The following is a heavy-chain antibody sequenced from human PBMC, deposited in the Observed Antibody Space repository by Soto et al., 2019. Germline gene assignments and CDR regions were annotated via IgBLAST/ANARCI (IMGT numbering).Heavy chain of an antibody. D-gene: IGHD3-10*01. Sequence: QVQLVQSGADVQRPGSSVRVSCKASGDTFNFYTINWVRQAPGQGLQWMGRINPILSMSNYAPRFQGRVTMTADKSTSTAYMELSSLRSEDTAMYYCATSYGSGYRAFDSWGQGALVTVYS. CDR3: ATSYGSGYRAFDS. J-gene: IGHJ4*02. CDR2: INPILSMS. CDR1: GDTFNFYT. V-gene: IGHV1-69*02.